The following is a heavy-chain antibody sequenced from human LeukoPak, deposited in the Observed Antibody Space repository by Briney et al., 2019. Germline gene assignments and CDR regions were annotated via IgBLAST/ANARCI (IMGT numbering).Heavy chain of an antibody. J-gene: IGHJ4*02. CDR1: GGTFSSYA. Sequence: VASVKVSCKASGGTFSSYAISWVRQAPGQGLEWMGGIIPIFGTANYAQKFQGRVTITADESTSTAYMELSSLRSEDTAVYYCARDPEDGRSPFGYWGQGTLVTVSS. D-gene: IGHD1-26*01. CDR2: IIPIFGTA. CDR3: ARDPEDGRSPFGY. V-gene: IGHV1-69*13.